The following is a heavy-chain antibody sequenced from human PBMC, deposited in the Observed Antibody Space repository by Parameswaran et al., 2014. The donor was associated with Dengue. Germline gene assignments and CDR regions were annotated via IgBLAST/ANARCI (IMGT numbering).Heavy chain of an antibody. J-gene: IGHJ4*02. V-gene: IGHV1-2*02. CDR3: ARGSSEYDFGVVTPEY. D-gene: IGHD3-3*01. Sequence: WVRQAPGQGLEWMGWINPNSGGTNYAQKFQGRVTMTRDTSISTAYMELSRLRSDDTAVYYCARGSSEYDFGVVTPEYWGQGTLVTVSS. CDR2: INPNSGGT.